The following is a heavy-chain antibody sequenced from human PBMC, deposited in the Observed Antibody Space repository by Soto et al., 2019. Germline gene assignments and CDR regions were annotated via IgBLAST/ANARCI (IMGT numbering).Heavy chain of an antibody. CDR2: INSGSTI. J-gene: IGHJ4*02. Sequence: PGGSLRLSCAASGFTFSNYEMNWVRQAPGEGLEWVSYINSGSTIYYADSVKGRFTISRDNAKNSLYLQMNSLRAEDTAVYYCARDRGWNSSPGYSDYWGQGTLVTVSS. CDR3: ARDRGWNSSPGYSDY. V-gene: IGHV3-48*03. CDR1: GFTFSNYE. D-gene: IGHD6-6*01.